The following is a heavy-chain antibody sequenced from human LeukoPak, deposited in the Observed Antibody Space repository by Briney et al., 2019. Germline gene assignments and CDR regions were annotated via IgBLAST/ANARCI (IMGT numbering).Heavy chain of an antibody. V-gene: IGHV3-48*03. D-gene: IGHD1-7*01. CDR1: GFTFSSFE. CDR3: GREIPGGTTSLDC. J-gene: IGHJ4*02. Sequence: GGPLRLSCAASGFTFSSFEMNRVRQAPGKGLEWVSYISSSGTTKYHADSVKGRFTISRDNAKNSLYLQMNSLRAEDTAVYYCGREIPGGTTSLDCWGQGTVVTVSS. CDR2: ISSSGTTK.